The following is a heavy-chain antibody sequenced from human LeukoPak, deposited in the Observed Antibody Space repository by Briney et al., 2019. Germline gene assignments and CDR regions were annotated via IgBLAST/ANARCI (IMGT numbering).Heavy chain of an antibody. CDR3: AKDSVSGSGWFDAFDI. V-gene: IGHV3-9*01. J-gene: IGHJ3*02. CDR1: GFTFDDYA. D-gene: IGHD6-13*01. Sequence: GGSLRLSCAASGFTFDDYAMHWVRQAPGKGLEWVSGISWNSGSIGYADSVKGRFTISRDNAKNSLYLQMNSLRAEDTALYYCAKDSVSGSGWFDAFDIWGQGTMVTVSS. CDR2: ISWNSGSI.